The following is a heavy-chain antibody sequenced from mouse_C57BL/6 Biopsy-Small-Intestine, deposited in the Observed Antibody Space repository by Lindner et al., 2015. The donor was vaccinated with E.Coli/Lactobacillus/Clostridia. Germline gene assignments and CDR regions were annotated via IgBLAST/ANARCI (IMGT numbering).Heavy chain of an antibody. D-gene: IGHD4-1*01. CDR1: GYSFTDYN. V-gene: IGHV1-39*01. CDR2: INPNYGNT. Sequence: VQLQESGPELVKPGASVKISCKASGYSFTDYNMNWVKQSNGKSLEWIGVINPNYGNTIYNQNFKGKATLTVDQSSSAAYMQLNSLTSEDSAVYYCALTGTEGFDYWGQGTTLTASS. J-gene: IGHJ2*01. CDR3: ALTGTEGFDY.